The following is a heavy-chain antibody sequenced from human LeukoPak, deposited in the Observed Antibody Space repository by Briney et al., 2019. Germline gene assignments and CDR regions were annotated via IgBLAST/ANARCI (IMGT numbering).Heavy chain of an antibody. CDR2: ISGSGGST. J-gene: IGHJ4*02. CDR3: AKGMERITMVRGVIGD. Sequence: GGSLRLSCAASGFTFSSYAMSWVRPAPGKGLEWVLGISGSGGSTYYADSVKGRFTISRDNSKNTLYLQMNSLRAEDTAVYYCAKGMERITMVRGVIGDWGQGTLVTVSS. CDR1: GFTFSSYA. D-gene: IGHD3-10*01. V-gene: IGHV3-23*01.